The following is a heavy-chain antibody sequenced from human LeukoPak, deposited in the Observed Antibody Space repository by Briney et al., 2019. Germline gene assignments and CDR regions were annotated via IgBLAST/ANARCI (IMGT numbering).Heavy chain of an antibody. CDR1: GFTFSSYS. V-gene: IGHV3-21*01. CDR3: ARDLGYSYDNAFDI. J-gene: IGHJ3*02. D-gene: IGHD5-18*01. CDR2: ISSSSSYI. Sequence: GGSPRLSCAASGFTFSSYSMNWVRQAPGKGLEWVSSISSSSSYIYYADSVKGRFTISRDNAKNSLYLQMNSLRAEDTAVYYCARDLGYSYDNAFDIWGQGTMVTVSS.